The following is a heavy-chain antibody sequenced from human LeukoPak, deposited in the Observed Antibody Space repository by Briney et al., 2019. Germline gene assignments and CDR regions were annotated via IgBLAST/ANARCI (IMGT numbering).Heavy chain of an antibody. CDR2: ISGSGAIT. D-gene: IGHD6-25*01. CDR1: GFTFSSFA. V-gene: IGHV3-23*01. Sequence: GGSLRLSCAASGFTFSSFAMNWVRQAPGKGLEWVSAISGSGAITYYADSVKGRFTISRDNAKNTLYLQMNSLRAEDTAVYYCARRSAAKDAFDIWGQGTKVTVSS. CDR3: ARRSAAKDAFDI. J-gene: IGHJ3*02.